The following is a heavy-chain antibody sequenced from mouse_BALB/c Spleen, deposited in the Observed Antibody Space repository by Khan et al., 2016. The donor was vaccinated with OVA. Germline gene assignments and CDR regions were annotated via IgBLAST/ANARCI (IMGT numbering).Heavy chain of an antibody. J-gene: IGHJ3*01. CDR3: APVGSYYVSFVY. V-gene: IGHV1S136*01. Sequence: VQLQQSGPEVVKPGASVKMSCKASGYTFTSYVMHWVKQKPGQGLEWIGYIYPFNDATKFNEKFNGKATLTSDKSSSTAYMELSSLTSEDSAVYYSAPVGSYYVSFVYWGQGTLVTVSA. D-gene: IGHD1-1*01. CDR2: IYPFNDAT. CDR1: GYTFTSYV.